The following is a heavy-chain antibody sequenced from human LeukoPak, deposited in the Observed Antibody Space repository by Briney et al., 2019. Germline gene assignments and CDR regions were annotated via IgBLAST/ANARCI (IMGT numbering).Heavy chain of an antibody. V-gene: IGHV4-59*01. CDR3: ARDSSGWPDY. Sequence: SETLSLTCTVSGGSISSYYWSWIRQPPGKGQEWIGYIYYSGSTNYNPSLKSRVTISVDTSKNQFSLKLSSVTAADTAVYYCARDSSGWPDYWGQGTLVTVSS. D-gene: IGHD6-19*01. CDR1: GGSISSYY. CDR2: IYYSGST. J-gene: IGHJ4*02.